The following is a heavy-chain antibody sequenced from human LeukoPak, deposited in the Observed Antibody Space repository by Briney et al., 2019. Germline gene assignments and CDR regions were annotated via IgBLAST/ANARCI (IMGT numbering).Heavy chain of an antibody. J-gene: IGHJ3*02. CDR2: INSVGSSA. V-gene: IGHV3-74*01. D-gene: IGHD3-22*01. CDR1: GFTFSSYW. Sequence: GGSVRLSCAACGFTFSSYWMHWVRHATGRGLVWVSRINSVGSSASYADSVKGRFTSSRDNAKNTLYLQMNSLRAEDTAVYYCASSSRPGRYDSSGYYGFDIWGQGTMVTVSS. CDR3: ASSSRPGRYDSSGYYGFDI.